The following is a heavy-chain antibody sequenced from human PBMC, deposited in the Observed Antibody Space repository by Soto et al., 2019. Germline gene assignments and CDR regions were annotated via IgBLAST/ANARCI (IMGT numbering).Heavy chain of an antibody. D-gene: IGHD6-6*01. J-gene: IGHJ4*02. Sequence: QVQLVESGGGVVQPGKSLRLSCAASGFTFSSYAMHWARQAPGKGLEWVTVISIRGGDEYYAESVRGRFTISRDDSKNTLYLQKDSLRVEDTAVYYCARGTIVARHHLDYWGQGTLVTVSS. CDR1: GFTFSSYA. CDR2: ISIRGGDE. CDR3: ARGTIVARHHLDY. V-gene: IGHV3-30*03.